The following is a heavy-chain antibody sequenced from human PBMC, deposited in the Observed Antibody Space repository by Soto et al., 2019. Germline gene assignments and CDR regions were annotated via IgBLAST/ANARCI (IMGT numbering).Heavy chain of an antibody. CDR1: GGSVSSNNYY. CDR2: IYYSGST. Sequence: PSETLSLTCTVSGGSVSSNNYYWGWIRHSPGKGLEWIGSIYYSGSTYYNPSLESRVTISIDKSKNQFSLKVISVTAADTAVYYCARLEGLATISYYFDYWGQGTLVTVSS. D-gene: IGHD3-9*01. J-gene: IGHJ4*02. CDR3: ARLEGLATISYYFDY. V-gene: IGHV4-39*01.